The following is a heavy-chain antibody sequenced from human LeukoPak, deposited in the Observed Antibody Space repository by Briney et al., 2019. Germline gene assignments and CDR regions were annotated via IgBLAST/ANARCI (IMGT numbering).Heavy chain of an antibody. J-gene: IGHJ4*02. V-gene: IGHV1-2*02. Sequence: ASVKVSCKASGYTFTGYYMHWVRQAPGQGLEWMGWVNPNSGGTNYAQKFQGRVTMTRDTSISTAYMELSRLRSDDTAVYYCARDDRGSSSFDYWGQGTLVTVSS. CDR2: VNPNSGGT. CDR1: GYTFTGYY. CDR3: ARDDRGSSSFDY. D-gene: IGHD6-13*01.